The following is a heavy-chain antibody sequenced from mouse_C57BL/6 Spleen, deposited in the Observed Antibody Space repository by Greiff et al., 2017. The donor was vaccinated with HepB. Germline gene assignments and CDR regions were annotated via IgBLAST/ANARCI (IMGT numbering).Heavy chain of an antibody. J-gene: IGHJ2*01. CDR1: GYTFTSYT. Sequence: VQLQQSGAELARPGASVKMSCKASGYTFTSYTMHWVKQRPGQGLEWIGYINPSSGYTKYNQKFKDKATLTADKSSSTAYMQLSSLTSEDSAVYYCARWVIYYDYDQYYFDYWGQGTTLTVSS. CDR3: ARWVIYYDYDQYYFDY. D-gene: IGHD2-4*01. V-gene: IGHV1-4*01. CDR2: INPSSGYT.